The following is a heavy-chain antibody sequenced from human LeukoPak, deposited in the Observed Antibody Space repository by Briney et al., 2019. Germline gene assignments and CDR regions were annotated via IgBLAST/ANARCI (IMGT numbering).Heavy chain of an antibody. Sequence: GGSLRLSCAASGFTFNNYGMHWVRQAPGKGLEWVAFIRYNGNNQYYADSVKGRFTISRDNSKNTLYLQMNSLRAEDTAVYYCAKQDRHYFDYWGQGTLVTVSS. CDR2: IRYNGNNQ. J-gene: IGHJ4*02. CDR1: GFTFNNYG. CDR3: AKQDRHYFDY. V-gene: IGHV3-30*02.